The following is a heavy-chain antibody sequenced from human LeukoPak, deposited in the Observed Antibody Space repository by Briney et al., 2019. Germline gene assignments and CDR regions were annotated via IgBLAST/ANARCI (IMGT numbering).Heavy chain of an antibody. V-gene: IGHV3-9*01. J-gene: IGHJ4*02. CDR3: TKDMGSSGYYPYNFDY. Sequence: GRSLRLSCAASGFTFDDYAMHWVRQVPGKGLERVSGISWNSGNIGYADSVKGRFTISRDNAKNSLYLQMNSLRTEDTALYYCTKDMGSSGYYPYNFDYWGQGTLVTVSS. CDR2: ISWNSGNI. CDR1: GFTFDDYA. D-gene: IGHD3-22*01.